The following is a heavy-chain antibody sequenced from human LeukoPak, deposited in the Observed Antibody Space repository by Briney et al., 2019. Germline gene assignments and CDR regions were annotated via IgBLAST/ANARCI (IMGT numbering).Heavy chain of an antibody. J-gene: IGHJ3*02. V-gene: IGHV3-48*01. CDR3: ARRSGWVPHDAFDI. D-gene: IGHD6-19*01. CDR1: GFTFSSYS. Sequence: GGSLRLSCAASGFTFSSYSMNWVRQAPGKGLEWVSYISSSSTKYYADSVKGRFTISRDNAKNSLYLQMNSLRAEDTAVYYCARRSGWVPHDAFDIWGQGTMVTVSS. CDR2: ISSSSTK.